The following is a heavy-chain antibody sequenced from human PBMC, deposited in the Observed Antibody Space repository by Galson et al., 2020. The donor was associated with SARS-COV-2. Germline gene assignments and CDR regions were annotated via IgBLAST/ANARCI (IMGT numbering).Heavy chain of an antibody. D-gene: IGHD3-10*01. J-gene: IGHJ4*02. Sequence: GESLKISCAASGFTFSSYAMSWVRQAPGKGLEWVSAISGSGGSTYYADSVKGRFTISRDNSKNTLYLQMNSLRAEDTAVYYCAKLYGPEASFDYWGQGTLVTVSS. CDR1: GFTFSSYA. V-gene: IGHV3-23*01. CDR2: ISGSGGST. CDR3: AKLYGPEASFDY.